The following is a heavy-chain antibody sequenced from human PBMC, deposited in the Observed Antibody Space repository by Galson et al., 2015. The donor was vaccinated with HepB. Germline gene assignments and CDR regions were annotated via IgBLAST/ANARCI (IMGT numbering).Heavy chain of an antibody. Sequence: CAISGDSVSSNSAAWNWIRQSPSRGLEWLGRTYYRSKWYNDYAVSVKSRITINPDTSKNQFSLKMNSVTPEDTAVYYCARDRAYGSGTGANWFGPWGQGTLVTVSS. CDR2: TYYRSKWYN. J-gene: IGHJ5*02. D-gene: IGHD3-10*01. CDR3: ARDRAYGSGTGANWFGP. V-gene: IGHV6-1*01. CDR1: GDSVSSNSAA.